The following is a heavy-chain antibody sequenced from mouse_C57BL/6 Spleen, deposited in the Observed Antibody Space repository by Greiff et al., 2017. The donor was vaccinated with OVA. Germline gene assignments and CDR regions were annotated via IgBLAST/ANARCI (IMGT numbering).Heavy chain of an antibody. Sequence: QVQLQQPGAELVKPGASVKMSCKASGYTFTSYWITWVKQRPGQGLEWIGDIYPGSGSTNYNEKFKSKATLTVDTSSSTAYMQLSSLTSEDSAVYYGARRLSYYYGSSTDVWGTGTTVTVSS. V-gene: IGHV1-55*01. D-gene: IGHD1-1*01. CDR1: GYTFTSYW. J-gene: IGHJ1*03. CDR3: ARRLSYYYGSSTDV. CDR2: IYPGSGST.